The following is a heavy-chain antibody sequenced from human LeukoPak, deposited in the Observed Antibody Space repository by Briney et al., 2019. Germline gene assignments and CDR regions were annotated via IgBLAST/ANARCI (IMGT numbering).Heavy chain of an antibody. CDR2: IYYSGST. CDR1: GGSISSSSYY. D-gene: IGHD3-16*01. CDR3: ARHGRVTDYEGFRFDY. Sequence: SETLSLTCTVSGGSISSSSYYWGWIRQPPGKGLEWIGSIYYSGSTYYNPSLKSRVTISVDTSKNQLSLKLSSVTAADMAVYYCARHGRVTDYEGFRFDYRGQGTLVTVSS. V-gene: IGHV4-39*01. J-gene: IGHJ4*02.